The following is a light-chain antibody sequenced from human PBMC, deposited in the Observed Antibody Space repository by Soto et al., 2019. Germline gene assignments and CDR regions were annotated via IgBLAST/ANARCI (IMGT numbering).Light chain of an antibody. CDR1: QGISSY. CDR3: QQLNSYPIT. Sequence: DIQLITSQSCPSASEGDRVTITCQASQGISSYLAWYQQKPGKAPKLLIYAASTLQSGVPSRFSGSGSGTEFTLTISSLQPGDFATYYCQQLNSYPITFGQGTRLEIK. J-gene: IGKJ5*01. V-gene: IGKV1-9*01. CDR2: AAS.